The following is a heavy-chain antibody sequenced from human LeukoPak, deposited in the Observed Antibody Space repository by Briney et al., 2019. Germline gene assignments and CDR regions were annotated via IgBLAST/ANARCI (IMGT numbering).Heavy chain of an antibody. J-gene: IGHJ4*02. CDR2: ISPDGTSR. Sequence: GGSLRLSCAASGFPFSTYAMHWVRQPPGKGLVWVSCISPDGTSRAYADSVQGRFIISRDYAKNTLSLQMNSLTTEDTAVYYCTRDGGLLPDNWGKGTLVTVSS. CDR1: GFPFSTYA. V-gene: IGHV3-74*01. CDR3: TRDGGLLPDN. D-gene: IGHD2-21*02.